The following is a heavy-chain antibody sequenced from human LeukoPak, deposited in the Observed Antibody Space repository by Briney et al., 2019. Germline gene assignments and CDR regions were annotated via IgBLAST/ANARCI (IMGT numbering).Heavy chain of an antibody. V-gene: IGHV1-2*02. J-gene: IGHJ4*02. CDR3: ARVAIFGVPYFDY. D-gene: IGHD3-3*01. CDR2: INPNSGGT. CDR1: GFTFSSYG. Sequence: PGGSLRLSCAASGFTFSSYGMHWVRQAPGQGLEWMGWINPNSGGTNYAQKFQGRVTMTRDTSISTAYMELSRLRSDDTAVYYCARVAIFGVPYFDYWGQGTLVTVSS.